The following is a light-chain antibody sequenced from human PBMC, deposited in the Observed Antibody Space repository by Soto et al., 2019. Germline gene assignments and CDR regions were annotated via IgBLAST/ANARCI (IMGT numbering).Light chain of an antibody. CDR3: SSYAGSSNV. CDR2: EVN. V-gene: IGLV2-8*01. J-gene: IGLJ1*01. Sequence: QSALTRPPSASGSPGQSVAIACTGTSSDVGGYNYFSWYQQHPGKAPKLMIYEVNKRPSGVPDRFSGSKSGNTASLTVSGLQAEDEADYYCSSYAGSSNVFGTGTKLTVL. CDR1: SSDVGGYNY.